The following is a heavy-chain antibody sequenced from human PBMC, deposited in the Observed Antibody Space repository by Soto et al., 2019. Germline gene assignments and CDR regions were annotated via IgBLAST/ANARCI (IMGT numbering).Heavy chain of an antibody. CDR3: ARDLTIFGVVDPHYYYYGMDV. CDR2: ISSSSSYI. CDR1: GFTFSSYS. Sequence: EVQLVESGGGLVKPGGSLRLSCAASGFTFSSYSMNWVRQAPGKGLEWVSSISSSSSYIYYADSVKGRFTISRDNAKNLLYLQMNSLRAEDTAVYYCARDLTIFGVVDPHYYYYGMDVWGQGTTVTVSS. V-gene: IGHV3-21*01. J-gene: IGHJ6*02. D-gene: IGHD3-3*01.